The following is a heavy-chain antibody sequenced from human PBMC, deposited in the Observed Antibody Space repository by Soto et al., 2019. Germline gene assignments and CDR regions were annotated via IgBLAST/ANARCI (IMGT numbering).Heavy chain of an antibody. Sequence: QVQLVQSGAEVKKPGSSVKVSCKASGGTFSSYAISWVRQAPGQGLEWMGGIIPIFGTANYAQKVQGRVTITADESTSTAYMELSSLRSEDTAVYYCARASEIVFDWPYYYYGMDVWGQGTTVTVSS. J-gene: IGHJ6*02. CDR3: ARASEIVFDWPYYYYGMDV. CDR2: IIPIFGTA. D-gene: IGHD3-9*01. V-gene: IGHV1-69*12. CDR1: GGTFSSYA.